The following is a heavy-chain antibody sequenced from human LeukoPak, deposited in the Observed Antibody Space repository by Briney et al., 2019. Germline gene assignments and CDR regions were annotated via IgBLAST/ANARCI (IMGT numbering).Heavy chain of an antibody. Sequence: ASVKVSCKASGYTFTSYGISWVRQAPGQGLEWMGQINPNSGGTNYAQKFQGRVTMTRDTSISTAYMELNRLTSDDTAVYYCARSPIVIIPAAVWFDPWGQGTLVTVSS. CDR2: INPNSGGT. D-gene: IGHD2-2*01. CDR3: ARSPIVIIPAAVWFDP. J-gene: IGHJ5*02. CDR1: GYTFTSYG. V-gene: IGHV1-2*06.